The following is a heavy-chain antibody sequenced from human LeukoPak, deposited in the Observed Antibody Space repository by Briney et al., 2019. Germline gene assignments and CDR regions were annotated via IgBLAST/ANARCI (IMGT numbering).Heavy chain of an antibody. D-gene: IGHD2-15*01. J-gene: IGHJ4*02. Sequence: PSETLSLTCTVSGGSISNHYWSWIRQPPGKRLEWIGYISYSGTTKYIPSLKSRVTMSVGMSKNQFSLQLSSVTATDTAVYYCARGGTVMVAATDFDFWGQGTLVTVSS. CDR3: ARGGTVMVAATDFDF. CDR1: GGSISNHY. V-gene: IGHV4-59*11. CDR2: ISYSGTT.